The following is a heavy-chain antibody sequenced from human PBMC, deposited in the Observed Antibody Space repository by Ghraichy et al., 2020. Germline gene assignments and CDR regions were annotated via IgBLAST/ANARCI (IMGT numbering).Heavy chain of an antibody. CDR2: VNYSGST. J-gene: IGHJ4*02. V-gene: IGHV4-34*01. Sequence: SETLSLTCSVYGGSFSTHYWGWIRQPPGKGLEWIGEVNYSGSTNYNPSLKSRVTISVDTSKNQFSLKLSSVTAADTAVYYCGYSSGFEYGVYWGQGALVTVSS. CDR1: GGSFSTHY. D-gene: IGHD5-18*01. CDR3: GYSSGFEYGVY.